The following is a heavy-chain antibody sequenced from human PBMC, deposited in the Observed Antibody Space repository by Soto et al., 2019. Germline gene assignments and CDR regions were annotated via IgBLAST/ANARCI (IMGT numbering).Heavy chain of an antibody. CDR3: ARAQRFLEWLVDY. CDR2: ISSSSTYI. D-gene: IGHD3-3*01. CDR1: GFTFSSYT. Sequence: VQLVESGGGLVKPGESLRLSCAASGFTFSSYTMNWVRQAPGKGLEWVSSISSSSTYIYYADSVKGRITLSRDNAKNSLYLQLNSLRAEDTAVYYCARAQRFLEWLVDYWGQGTLVTVSS. J-gene: IGHJ4*02. V-gene: IGHV3-21*01.